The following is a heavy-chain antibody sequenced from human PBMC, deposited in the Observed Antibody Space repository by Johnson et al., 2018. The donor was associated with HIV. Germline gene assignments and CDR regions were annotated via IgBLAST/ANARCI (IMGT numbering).Heavy chain of an antibody. V-gene: IGHV3-20*04. D-gene: IGHD4/OR15-4a*01. CDR1: GFTVSTNY. CDR2: INWNGGRT. CDR3: AKDLRQVLVNDVFDI. Sequence: MQLVESGGGLVQPGGSLRLSCASGFTVSTNYMSWVRQAPGKGLEWVSGINWNGGRTGYADSVKGRFTISRDNAKKSLYLQMNSLRAEDTAVYYCAKDLRQVLVNDVFDIWGQGTVVTVSS. J-gene: IGHJ3*02.